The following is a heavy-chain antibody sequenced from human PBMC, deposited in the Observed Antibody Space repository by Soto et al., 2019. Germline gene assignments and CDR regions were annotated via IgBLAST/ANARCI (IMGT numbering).Heavy chain of an antibody. CDR1: SDSIISSVYY. Sequence: QLQLQESGPGLVRPSETLSLTCSVSSDSIISSVYYWGWIRQPPGKGLEWIGIMKFGRSTSYNPSLNSRVTRLIDASKNPHSLKLSSVTAADPAVYYCAREQDPPADAYNLGYWCLGTPVTVSS. CDR2: MKFGRST. D-gene: IGHD3-16*01. CDR3: AREQDPPADAYNLGY. V-gene: IGHV4-39*02. J-gene: IGHJ4*01.